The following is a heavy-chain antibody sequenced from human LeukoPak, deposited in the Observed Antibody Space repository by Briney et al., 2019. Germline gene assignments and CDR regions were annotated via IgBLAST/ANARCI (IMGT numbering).Heavy chain of an antibody. CDR2: ISSSGSTI. D-gene: IGHD3-10*01. Sequence: PGGSLRLSCAASGFTFSDYYMSWIRRAPGTGLAWVSYISSSGSTIYYADSVKGRFTISRDNAKNSLYLQMNSLRAEDTAVYYCARDWDYYGSGSYLAYWGQGTLVTVSS. V-gene: IGHV3-11*01. CDR1: GFTFSDYY. J-gene: IGHJ4*02. CDR3: ARDWDYYGSGSYLAY.